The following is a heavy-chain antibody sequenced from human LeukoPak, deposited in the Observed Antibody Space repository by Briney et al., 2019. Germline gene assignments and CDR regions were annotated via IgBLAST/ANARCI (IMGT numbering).Heavy chain of an antibody. CDR2: INPNSGGT. D-gene: IGHD3-22*01. Sequence: GASLKVSCKASGYTFTGYYMHWVRQAPGQGLEWMGWINPNSGGTNDAQKFQGRVTMTRDTSISTAYMELSRLRSDDTAVYYCARDLAGYYDSSGLDYWGQGTLVTVSS. J-gene: IGHJ4*02. CDR1: GYTFTGYY. CDR3: ARDLAGYYDSSGLDY. V-gene: IGHV1-2*02.